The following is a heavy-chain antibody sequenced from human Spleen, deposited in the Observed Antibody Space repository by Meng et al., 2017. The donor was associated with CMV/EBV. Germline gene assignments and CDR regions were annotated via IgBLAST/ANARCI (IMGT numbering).Heavy chain of an antibody. D-gene: IGHD3-3*01. CDR1: GFTLRSYW. V-gene: IGHV3-74*03. CDR3: ARDRLSPFYDSGSGAHATTHGVDV. CDR2: ISSDGSNT. J-gene: IGHJ6*02. Sequence: GGSLRLSCAASGFTLRSYWMHWVRQIPGKGLVWVSRISSDGSNTTYADSVKGRFTISRDNTKNTVHLQMNSLRVEDTAIYYCARDRLSPFYDSGSGAHATTHGVDVWGQGTTVTVSS.